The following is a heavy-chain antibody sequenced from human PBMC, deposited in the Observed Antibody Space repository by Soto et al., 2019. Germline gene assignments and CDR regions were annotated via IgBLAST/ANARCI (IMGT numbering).Heavy chain of an antibody. CDR2: INHSRST. J-gene: IGHJ4*02. V-gene: IGHV4-34*01. Sequence: SETLSLTCAVYGGSFSGYYWSWIRQPPGKGLEWIGEINHSRSTNYNPSLKSRVTISVDTSKNQFSLKLSSVTAADTAVYYCARDRALSSGGAFDYWGQGTLVTVSS. CDR1: GGSFSGYY. CDR3: ARDRALSSGGAFDY. D-gene: IGHD6-6*01.